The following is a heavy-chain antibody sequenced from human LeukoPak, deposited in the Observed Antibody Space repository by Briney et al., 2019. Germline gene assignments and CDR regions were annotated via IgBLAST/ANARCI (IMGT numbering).Heavy chain of an antibody. V-gene: IGHV3-23*01. Sequence: PGGSLRLSCAASGFTFSSYAMRWVCQAPGKGLEWVLAISGSGGSTYYADSVKGRFTISRDNSKNTLNLQRNSLRAQDTAVYYCAAPAGVASFYYFDYWGQGTLVTVSS. CDR3: AAPAGVASFYYFDY. CDR1: GFTFSSYA. CDR2: ISGSGGST. D-gene: IGHD5-12*01. J-gene: IGHJ4*01.